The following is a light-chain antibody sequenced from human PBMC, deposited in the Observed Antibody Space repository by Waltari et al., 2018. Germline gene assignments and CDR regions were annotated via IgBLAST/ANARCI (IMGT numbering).Light chain of an antibody. CDR3: QQFNNYPL. V-gene: IGKV1D-13*01. CDR2: DAS. Sequence: AIQLTQSPSSLAASVGDRVTITCRASQGIRSALAWYQQKPGKAPKLLIYDASSLESGVPSRFSGSGSGTDFTLTISSLQPEDFATYYCQQFNNYPLFGGGTKVEIK. J-gene: IGKJ4*01. CDR1: QGIRSA.